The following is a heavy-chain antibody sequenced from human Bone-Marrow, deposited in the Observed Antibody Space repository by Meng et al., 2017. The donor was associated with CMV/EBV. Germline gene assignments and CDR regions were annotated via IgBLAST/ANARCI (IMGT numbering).Heavy chain of an antibody. J-gene: IGHJ3*02. D-gene: IGHD3-16*02. V-gene: IGHV1-2*02. CDR3: SRRSWDAFDI. CDR2: INPNSGGT. Sequence: ASVKVSCKASGYTFTGYYMHGVRQAPGQGLEWRGWINPNSGGTNYAQKFQGRVTMTRDTSISTAYMELCRLRSDDTAVYYCSRRSWDAFDIWGQETMVTGSS. CDR1: GYTFTGYY.